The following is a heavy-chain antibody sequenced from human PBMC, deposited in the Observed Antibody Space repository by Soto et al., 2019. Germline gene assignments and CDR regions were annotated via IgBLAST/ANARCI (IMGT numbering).Heavy chain of an antibody. V-gene: IGHV1-18*01. J-gene: IGHJ3*01. CDR2: ISPYSGNT. CDR1: GYPFTDFA. Sequence: QAQLVQSGPEVKQPGASVTVSCKASGYPFTDFAISWVRQAPGQGLEWMGWISPYSGNTNYAQKLQGRGSMTADASTGTAYVEVRSLKSDDTATYFCARDGDYGDSRLHDSFDVWGQGTMVTVSS. CDR3: ARDGDYGDSRLHDSFDV. D-gene: IGHD4-17*01.